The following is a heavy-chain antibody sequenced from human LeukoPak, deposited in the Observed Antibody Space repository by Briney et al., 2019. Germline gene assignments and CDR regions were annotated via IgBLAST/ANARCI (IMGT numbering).Heavy chain of an antibody. J-gene: IGHJ4*02. D-gene: IGHD1-1*01. CDR3: ARDTKGCLDY. V-gene: IGHV3-21*01. Sequence: PGGSLRLSCAASGFTVSSNYMSWVRQAPGKGLEWVSSISSSSSYIYYADSVKGRFTISRDNAKNSLYLQMNSLRAEDTAVYYCARDTKGCLDYWGQGTLVTVSS. CDR2: ISSSSSYI. CDR1: GFTVSSNY.